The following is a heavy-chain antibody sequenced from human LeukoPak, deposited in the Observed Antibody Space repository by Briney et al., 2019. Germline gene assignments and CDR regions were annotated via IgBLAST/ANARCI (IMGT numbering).Heavy chain of an antibody. J-gene: IGHJ5*02. D-gene: IGHD6-13*01. Sequence: SAVNVSCKASGGTFSSYAISWVRQAPGQGLGWMGGIIPIFGTANYAQKFQGRVTITTDESTSTAYMELSSLRSEDTAVYYCARDVGYIAAAGTSTWGQGTLVTVSS. CDR3: ARDVGYIAAAGTST. CDR1: GGTFSSYA. V-gene: IGHV1-69*05. CDR2: IIPIFGTA.